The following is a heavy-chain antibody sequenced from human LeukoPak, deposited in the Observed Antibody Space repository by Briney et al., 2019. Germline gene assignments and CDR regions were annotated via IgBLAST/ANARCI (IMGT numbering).Heavy chain of an antibody. CDR1: GRSINSVY. D-gene: IGHD4-17*01. CDR2: ISYSGTP. CDR3: ARHHDYGDLLPFDY. V-gene: IGHV4-59*08. J-gene: IGHJ4*02. Sequence: SETLSLTCTVSGRSINSVYWSSTRQAPGKGLEWLGYISYSGTPNYNPDLKSRVTMSVDTSKNQFSLKLSSVTAADTAVYYCARHHDYGDLLPFDYWGQGTLVTVSS.